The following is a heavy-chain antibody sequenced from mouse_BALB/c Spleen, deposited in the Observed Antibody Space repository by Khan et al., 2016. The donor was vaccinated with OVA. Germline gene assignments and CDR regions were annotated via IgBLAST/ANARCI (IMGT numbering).Heavy chain of an antibody. CDR1: GYTFTDYD. CDR3: AKIFYGNSYAMDY. V-gene: IGHV1-77*01. D-gene: IGHD2-1*01. J-gene: IGHJ4*01. Sequence: QVQLKQSGPELVKPGASVKMSCKASGYTFTDYDIRWVKQRAGQGLEWIGEIYPGSGSTYYNEKFKGQATLTADKSSNTAYMQLSSLTSEDSAVYICAKIFYGNSYAMDYWGQGTAVTVSS. CDR2: IYPGSGST.